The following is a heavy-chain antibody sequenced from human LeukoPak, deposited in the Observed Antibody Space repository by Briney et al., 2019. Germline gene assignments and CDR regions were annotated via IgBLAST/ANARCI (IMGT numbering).Heavy chain of an antibody. V-gene: IGHV4-61*02. CDR3: ARVEEGYGSGRRENYYYYYMDV. D-gene: IGHD3-10*01. CDR1: GDSISSGDYY. J-gene: IGHJ6*03. CDR2: ISSSGST. Sequence: PSETLSLTCTVSGDSISSGDYYWSWIRQPAGKGLEWIGRISSSGSTNYNPSLKSRVTISVDTSKKQFSLKVTSVTAADTAVYYCARVEEGYGSGRRENYYYYYMDVWGKGTTVTISS.